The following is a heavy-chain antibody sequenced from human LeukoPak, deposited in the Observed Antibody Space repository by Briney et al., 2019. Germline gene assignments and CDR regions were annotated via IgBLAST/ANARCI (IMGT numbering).Heavy chain of an antibody. D-gene: IGHD1-7*01. Sequence: SETLSLTCTVSGGSISSSSYYWGWIRQPPGKGLEWIGSIYYSGSTYYNPSLKSRVTISVDTSKNQFSLKLSSVTAADTAVYYCAKDLYVGSGTLDYWGQGTLVTVSS. V-gene: IGHV4-39*02. CDR3: AKDLYVGSGTLDY. J-gene: IGHJ4*02. CDR1: GGSISSSSYY. CDR2: IYYSGST.